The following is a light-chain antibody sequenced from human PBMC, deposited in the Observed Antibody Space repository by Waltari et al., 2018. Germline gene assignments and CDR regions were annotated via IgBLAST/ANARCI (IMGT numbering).Light chain of an antibody. Sequence: EVVLTQSPATLSLSPGERATLSCRASQSVSNSLAWYRQKPGPAPSLLIYDASTRAAGIPGRFLVPGSATDFTLTISSLEPASFAVYYCQLRTLWPMTFRQGPLLAIQ. J-gene: IGKJ5*01. CDR2: DAS. V-gene: IGKV3-11*01. CDR1: QSVSNS. CDR3: QLRTLWPMT.